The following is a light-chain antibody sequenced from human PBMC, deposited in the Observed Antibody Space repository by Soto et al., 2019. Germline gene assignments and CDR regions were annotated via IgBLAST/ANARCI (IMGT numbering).Light chain of an antibody. CDR1: SSDVGGYNY. V-gene: IGLV2-14*03. CDR2: DVS. Sequence: QSALTQPSSVAGSPGQSIAISCTGTSSDVGGYNYVSWYQHHPDKAPKLLIYDVSNRPSRISNRFSGSKSDNTASPTISGLQPEDEADHYCSSYTTSNTRQIVFGTGPKVTVL. J-gene: IGLJ1*01. CDR3: SSYTTSNTRQIV.